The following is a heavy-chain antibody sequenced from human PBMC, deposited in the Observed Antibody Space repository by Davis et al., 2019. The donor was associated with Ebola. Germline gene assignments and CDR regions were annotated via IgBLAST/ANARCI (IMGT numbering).Heavy chain of an antibody. J-gene: IGHJ4*02. D-gene: IGHD3-3*01. CDR1: GFTFSTYS. CDR2: ITSSSLI. CDR3: AREARYAIGVNDY. Sequence: GESLKLSCAASGFTFSTYSMNWVRQAPGKGLEWISYITSSSLIHLADSVRGRFTISRDNAKNSLYLQLNSLRDEDTAVYYCAREARYAIGVNDYWGQGTLVTVSS. V-gene: IGHV3-48*02.